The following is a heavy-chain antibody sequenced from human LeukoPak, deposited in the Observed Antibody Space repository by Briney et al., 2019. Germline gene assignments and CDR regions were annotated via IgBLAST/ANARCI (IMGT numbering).Heavy chain of an antibody. V-gene: IGHV3-21*01. CDR1: GFTFSSYS. Sequence: PGGSLRLSCAASGFTFSSYSMSWVRQAPGKGLEWVSSISSSSSYIYYADSVKGRFTISRDNAKNSLYLQMNSLRAEDTAVYYCARSKKEPFYYYYGMDVWGQGTTVTVSS. J-gene: IGHJ6*02. CDR3: ARSKKEPFYYYYGMDV. D-gene: IGHD1-26*01. CDR2: ISSSSSYI.